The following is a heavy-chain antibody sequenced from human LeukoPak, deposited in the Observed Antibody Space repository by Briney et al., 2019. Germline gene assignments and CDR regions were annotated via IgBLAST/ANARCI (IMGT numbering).Heavy chain of an antibody. V-gene: IGHV4-39*01. J-gene: IGHJ4*02. CDR1: GGSISSSSYY. CDR3: ATQADTAMVLDY. Sequence: SETLSLTCTVSGGSISSSSYYWGWIRQPPGKGLEWIGSIYYSGSTYYNPSLKSRVTISVDTSKNQFSLKLSSVTAADTAVYYCATQADTAMVLDYWGQGTLVTVSS. CDR2: IYYSGST. D-gene: IGHD5-18*01.